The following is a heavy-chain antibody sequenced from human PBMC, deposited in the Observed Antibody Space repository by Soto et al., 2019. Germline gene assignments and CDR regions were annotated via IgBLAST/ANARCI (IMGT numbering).Heavy chain of an antibody. CDR1: GVSISSTNW. CDR3: ARCLHCSNGDRFDP. D-gene: IGHD2-8*01. V-gene: IGHV4-4*02. J-gene: IGHJ5*02. CDR2: MWPSGGT. Sequence: QVHLQESGPGLVTPSGTLSLTCAVSGVSISSTNWWTWVRQAPGKGLEWIGEMWPSGGTTYNPSLQNRVTISVDNSKNHLSLTLTSVTAADTAIYYCARCLHCSNGDRFDPWGQGALVTVSS.